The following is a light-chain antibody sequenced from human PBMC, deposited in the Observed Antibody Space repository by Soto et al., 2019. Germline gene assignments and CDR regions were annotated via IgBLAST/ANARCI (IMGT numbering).Light chain of an antibody. CDR1: QSVSSNY. J-gene: IGKJ4*01. V-gene: IGKV3-20*01. CDR3: HQYGISP. Sequence: EIVLTQSPGTLSLSPGERATLSCRASQSVSSNYLACYQQKPGQAPRLLIYGASSRATGIPDRFSGSGSGTEFTRTISRLEPEDFAVYYCHQYGISPFGGGTKVEIK. CDR2: GAS.